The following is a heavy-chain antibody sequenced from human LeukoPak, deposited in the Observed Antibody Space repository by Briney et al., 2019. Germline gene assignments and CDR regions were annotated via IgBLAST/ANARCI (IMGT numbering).Heavy chain of an antibody. D-gene: IGHD4-17*01. CDR2: ICYSGST. V-gene: IGHV4-39*01. Sequence: SETLSLTCTVSGGSISSSSYYWGWIRQPPGKGLEWIGSICYSGSTYYNPSLKSRVTISVDTSKNQFSLKLSSATAADTAVYYCARHTTTVTPFDYWGQGTLVTVSS. CDR3: ARHTTTVTPFDY. J-gene: IGHJ4*02. CDR1: GGSISSSSYY.